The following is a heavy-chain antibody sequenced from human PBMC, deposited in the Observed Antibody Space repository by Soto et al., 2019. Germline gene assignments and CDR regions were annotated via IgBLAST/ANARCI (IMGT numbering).Heavy chain of an antibody. D-gene: IGHD3-10*01. CDR2: ISPYNGNT. V-gene: IGHV1-18*01. CDR1: GYTFTSYG. J-gene: IGHJ6*02. Sequence: ASVKVSCKASGYTFTSYGISWVRQAPGQGLEWMGWISPYNGNTNYAQKLQGRVTMTTDTSTSTAYMDLRSLRSDDTAGYCCARGIGGWFGVAYYYGMDVWGQGTTVTVSS. CDR3: ARGIGGWFGVAYYYGMDV.